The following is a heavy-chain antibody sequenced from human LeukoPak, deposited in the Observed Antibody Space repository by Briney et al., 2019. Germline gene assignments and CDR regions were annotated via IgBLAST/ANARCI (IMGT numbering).Heavy chain of an antibody. D-gene: IGHD4-17*01. V-gene: IGHV3-33*08. Sequence: GGSLRLSCEASGFNFSSYGMHWVRQAPGKGLEWVAVIWYDGTNKYYADSVKGRFTISRDNSKNTLYLQMNSLRAEDTAVYYCARATVTRWFDPWGQGTLVTVSS. J-gene: IGHJ5*02. CDR3: ARATVTRWFDP. CDR2: IWYDGTNK. CDR1: GFNFSSYG.